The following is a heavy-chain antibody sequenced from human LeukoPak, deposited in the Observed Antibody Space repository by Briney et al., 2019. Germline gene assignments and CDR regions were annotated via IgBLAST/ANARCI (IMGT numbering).Heavy chain of an antibody. D-gene: IGHD6-19*01. V-gene: IGHV4-34*01. CDR1: GWSFSGYY. Sequence: PSETLSLTCAVYGWSFSGYYWSWIRQPPGRGLEWVGEINHSGSTNYNPSLKSRVTISVDTSKNQFSLKLSSVTAADTAVYYCARGHSSGWYGLFDIWGQGTIVTVSS. CDR3: ARGHSSGWYGLFDI. J-gene: IGHJ3*02. CDR2: INHSGST.